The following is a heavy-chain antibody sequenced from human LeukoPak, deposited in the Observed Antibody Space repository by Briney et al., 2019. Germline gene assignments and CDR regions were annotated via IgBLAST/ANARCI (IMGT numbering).Heavy chain of an antibody. Sequence: ASVKVPCKASGYSFTDYYMHWVRQAPGQGLEWMGWINLNSGDIKSAQKFQGRVTMTRDTSITTVYMEVSWLTSDDTAIYYCARADRLHGGPYLIGPWGQGTLVTVSS. CDR2: INLNSGDI. D-gene: IGHD2-21*01. V-gene: IGHV1-2*02. J-gene: IGHJ5*02. CDR3: ARADRLHGGPYLIGP. CDR1: GYSFTDYY.